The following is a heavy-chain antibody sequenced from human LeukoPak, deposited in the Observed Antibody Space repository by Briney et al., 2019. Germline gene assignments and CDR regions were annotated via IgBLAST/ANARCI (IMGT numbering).Heavy chain of an antibody. CDR3: AREVEMATISAFDI. D-gene: IGHD5-24*01. CDR1: GGSISSYY. J-gene: IGHJ3*02. V-gene: IGHV4-59*12. CDR2: IYYSGNT. Sequence: PSETLSLTCTVSGGSISSYYWSWIRQPPGKGLEWIGYIYYSGNTNYNPSLKSRVTISLDTSKNQFSLKLTSVTAADTAVYYCAREVEMATISAFDIWGQGTMVTVSS.